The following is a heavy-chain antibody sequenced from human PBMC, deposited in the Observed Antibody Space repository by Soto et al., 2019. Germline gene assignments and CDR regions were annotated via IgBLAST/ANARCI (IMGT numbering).Heavy chain of an antibody. D-gene: IGHD3-3*01. J-gene: IGHJ5*02. V-gene: IGHV4-4*07. CDR3: ARGQRFCDWFDP. Sequence: PSETLSLTCTVSGGSMSSYYWTWIRQPAGKGLEWIGRVYSSGGTHYNPSLKSRVTVSLDTSKNQFSLRLLSVTDADTAVYYCARGQRFCDWFDPWGQGTLVTVSS. CDR1: GGSMSSYY. CDR2: VYSSGGT.